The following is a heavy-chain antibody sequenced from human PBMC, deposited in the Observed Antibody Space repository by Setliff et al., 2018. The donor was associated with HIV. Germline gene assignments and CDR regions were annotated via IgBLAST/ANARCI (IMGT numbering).Heavy chain of an antibody. J-gene: IGHJ4*02. CDR2: IRYDGSNK. CDR1: GFTFSSYG. V-gene: IGHV3-30*02. CDR3: AKEGYYGSGSYHVYYFDY. D-gene: IGHD3-10*01. Sequence: LRLSCAASGFTFSSYGMHWVRQAPGKGLEWVAFIRYDGSNKYYEDSVKGRFTISRDNSKNTLYLQMNSLRAEDTAVYYCAKEGYYGSGSYHVYYFDYWGQGTLVTVSS.